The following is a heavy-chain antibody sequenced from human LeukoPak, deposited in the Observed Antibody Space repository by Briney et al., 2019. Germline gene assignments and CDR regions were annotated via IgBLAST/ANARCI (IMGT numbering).Heavy chain of an antibody. CDR1: GFSFSNYA. CDR2: ISGSGGTT. D-gene: IGHD1-14*01. J-gene: IGHJ6*02. V-gene: IGHV3-23*01. Sequence: GGSLRPSCAASGFSFSNYAMSWVRQAPGKGLEWVSAISGSGGTTYYADSVKGRFTISRDSSKNTLYLQMNSLRAEDTAVYYCAKVSGGGLYYDGMDVWGQGTTVTVSS. CDR3: AKVSGGGLYYDGMDV.